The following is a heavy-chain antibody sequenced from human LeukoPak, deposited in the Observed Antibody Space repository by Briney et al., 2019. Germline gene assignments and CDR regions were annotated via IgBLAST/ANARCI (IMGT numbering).Heavy chain of an antibody. D-gene: IGHD6-13*01. CDR2: IGTAGDT. CDR3: TSSPAYSSSWEAIDN. V-gene: IGHV3-13*01. CDR1: GFTFSNYD. Sequence: GGSLRLSCAASGFTFSNYDMHWVRQAAGKGLEWVSAIGTAGDTCYSASVRGRFTISRENARNSLFLQMSGLSAGDTAVYYCTSSPAYSSSWEAIDNWGQGTLVTVSS. J-gene: IGHJ4*02.